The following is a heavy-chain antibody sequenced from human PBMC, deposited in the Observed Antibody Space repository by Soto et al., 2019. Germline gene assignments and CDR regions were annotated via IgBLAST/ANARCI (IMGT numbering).Heavy chain of an antibody. D-gene: IGHD3-10*01. CDR2: ISSSSSSYI. Sequence: GGSLRLSCAASGFTFSSYSMNWVRQAPGKGLEWVSSISSSSSSYIYYADSVKGRFTISRDNAKNSLYLQMNSLRAEDTAVYYCAREYSTPPEGLLLWFGEFKDYYGMDVWGQGTTVTVSS. V-gene: IGHV3-21*01. J-gene: IGHJ6*02. CDR1: GFTFSSYS. CDR3: AREYSTPPEGLLLWFGEFKDYYGMDV.